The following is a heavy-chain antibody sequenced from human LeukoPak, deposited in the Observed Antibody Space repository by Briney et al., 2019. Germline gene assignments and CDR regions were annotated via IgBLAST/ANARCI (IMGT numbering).Heavy chain of an antibody. J-gene: IGHJ6*02. CDR2: ISGSGGST. V-gene: IGHV3-23*01. D-gene: IGHD3-16*01. CDR1: GFTVSSNY. CDR3: ANLYDYVWGSYGTYYYGMDV. Sequence: GGSLRLSCAASGFTVSSNYMSWVRQAPGKGLEWVSAISGSGGSTYYADSVKGRFTISRDNSKNTLYLQMNSLRAEDTAVYYCANLYDYVWGSYGTYYYGMDVWGQGTTVTVSS.